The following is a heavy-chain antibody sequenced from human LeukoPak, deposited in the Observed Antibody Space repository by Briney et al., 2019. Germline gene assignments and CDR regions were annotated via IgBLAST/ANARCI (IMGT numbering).Heavy chain of an antibody. Sequence: ASVKVSCKASGYTFTGYYMHWVRQAPGQGLEWMGWISAYNGNTNYARKLQGRATMTTDTSTNTAYMELRGLRFDDTAVYFCARGAYDFWSAYYSSGYFDYWGQGTLVTVSS. V-gene: IGHV1-18*04. J-gene: IGHJ4*02. CDR1: GYTFTGYY. D-gene: IGHD3-3*01. CDR2: ISAYNGNT. CDR3: ARGAYDFWSAYYSSGYFDY.